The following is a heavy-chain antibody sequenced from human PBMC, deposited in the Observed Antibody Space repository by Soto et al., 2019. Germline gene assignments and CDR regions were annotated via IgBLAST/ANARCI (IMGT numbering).Heavy chain of an antibody. CDR3: ATEFNRTLRGLY. V-gene: IGHV1-69*06. CDR2: IVPVFGTA. J-gene: IGHJ4*02. D-gene: IGHD3-16*01. Sequence: GASVKVSCKASRATFVSYAITWVRQAPGQGLEWMGGIVPVFGTAKHAQKFQGRVTFSADKSTNTAYMELSSLRSEDTAVYYCATEFNRTLRGLYWGQGALVTVSS. CDR1: RATFVSYA.